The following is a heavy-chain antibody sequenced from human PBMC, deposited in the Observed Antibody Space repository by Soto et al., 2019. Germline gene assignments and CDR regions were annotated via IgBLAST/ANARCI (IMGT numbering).Heavy chain of an antibody. CDR1: GFTFRNYG. J-gene: IGHJ6*02. CDR2: IGIGSSTK. CDR3: AKGGYDYVWGSYRYYYYYYGMDV. V-gene: IGHV3-48*01. Sequence: GSLRLSCAASGFTFRNYGMNWVRQAPGKGLEWVSYIGIGSSTKYYADSVKGRFTISRDNAKNSLYLQMNSLRAEDTAVYYCAKGGYDYVWGSYRYYYYYYGMDVWGQGTTVTVSS. D-gene: IGHD3-16*01.